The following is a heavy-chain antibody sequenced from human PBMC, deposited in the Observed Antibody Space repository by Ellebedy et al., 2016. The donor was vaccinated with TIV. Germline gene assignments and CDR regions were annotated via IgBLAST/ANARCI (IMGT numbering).Heavy chain of an antibody. V-gene: IGHV3-7*01. CDR1: GFTFRSYW. CDR3: AGSESYRSFRY. Sequence: PGGSLRLSCVASGFTFRSYWMSWVRQAPGKGLEWVANIKQDGSEEYYVDSVKGRFTISRDNAKNSLYLQMNSLRAEDTAVYYCAGSESYRSFRYWGQGTLVTVSS. J-gene: IGHJ4*02. CDR2: IKQDGSEE. D-gene: IGHD1-26*01.